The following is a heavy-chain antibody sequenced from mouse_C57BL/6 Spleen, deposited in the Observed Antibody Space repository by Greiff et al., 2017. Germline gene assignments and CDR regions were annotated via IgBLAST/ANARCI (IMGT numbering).Heavy chain of an antibody. Sequence: VQLQQSGAELARPGASVKLSCKASGYTFTSYGISWVKQRTGQGLEWIGEIYPRSGNTYYNEKFKGKATLTADKSSSTAYMELRSLTSEDSAVYFCARSGYGSGYDDYWGKGTTLTVSS. V-gene: IGHV1-81*01. D-gene: IGHD1-1*01. CDR2: IYPRSGNT. CDR3: ARSGYGSGYDDY. J-gene: IGHJ2*01. CDR1: GYTFTSYG.